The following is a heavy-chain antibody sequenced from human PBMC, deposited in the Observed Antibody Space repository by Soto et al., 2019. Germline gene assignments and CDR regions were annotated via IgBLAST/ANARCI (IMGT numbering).Heavy chain of an antibody. CDR1: GGSLTNYG. CDR3: ARGDATKRGVTNYDGMDV. Sequence: QVQLVQSGAEVKKPGSSVKVSCKASGGSLTNYGVSWVRQAPGQGLEWMGGIIPVFGTANYAQKFQGRVTIAAIDLKSIGFMGLRGLRSADTAVYYGARGDATKRGVTNYDGMDVWGQGTTVTVSS. J-gene: IGHJ6*02. D-gene: IGHD3-10*01. CDR2: IIPVFGTA. V-gene: IGHV1-69*12.